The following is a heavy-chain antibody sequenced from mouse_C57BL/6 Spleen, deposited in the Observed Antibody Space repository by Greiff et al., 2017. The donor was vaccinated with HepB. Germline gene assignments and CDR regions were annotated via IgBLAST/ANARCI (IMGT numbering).Heavy chain of an antibody. J-gene: IGHJ4*01. V-gene: IGHV1-64*01. Sequence: QVQLQQPGAELVKPGASVKLSCKASGYTFTSYWMHWVKQRPGQGLEWIGMIHPNSGSTNYNEKFKSKATLTVDKSSSTAYMQLSSLTSEDSAVYYCARAMVKGAMDYWGQRTSVTVSS. CDR3: ARAMVKGAMDY. D-gene: IGHD2-2*01. CDR2: IHPNSGST. CDR1: GYTFTSYW.